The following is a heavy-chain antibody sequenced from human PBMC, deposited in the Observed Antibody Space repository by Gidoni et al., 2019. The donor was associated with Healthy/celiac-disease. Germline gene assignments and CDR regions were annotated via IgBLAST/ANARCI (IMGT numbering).Heavy chain of an antibody. CDR3: AKVNWGGAFDI. D-gene: IGHD7-27*01. V-gene: IGHV3-23*01. CDR2: MSGSGGST. CDR1: VFTFSSYA. Sequence: EAQLLESGGVLVQPGGSLRLSRSHSVFTFSSYAISWVRQAPGKGMEGVSAMSGSGGSTYYADSVKGRFTISRDNSKNTLYLQMNSLRAEDTAVYYCAKVNWGGAFDIWGQGTMVTVSS. J-gene: IGHJ3*02.